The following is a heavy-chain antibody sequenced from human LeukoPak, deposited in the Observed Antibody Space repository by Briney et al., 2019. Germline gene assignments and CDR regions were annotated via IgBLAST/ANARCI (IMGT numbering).Heavy chain of an antibody. CDR3: ARKLACCGGDCYFR. V-gene: IGHV4-61*01. CDR2: IYYSGNT. CDR1: GGSVSSGSYY. Sequence: PSETLSLTCTVSGGSVSSGSYYWSWIRQPPGKGLEWIGYIYYSGNTNYNPSLKSRVTISVDTSKNQFSLRLSSVTAADTAVYYCARKLACCGGDCYFRWGQGTLVTVSS. J-gene: IGHJ4*02. D-gene: IGHD2-21*02.